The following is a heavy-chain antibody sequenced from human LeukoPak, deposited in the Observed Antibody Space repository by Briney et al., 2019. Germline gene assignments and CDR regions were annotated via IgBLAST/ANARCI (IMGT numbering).Heavy chain of an antibody. CDR2: ISVSGDIT. V-gene: IGHV3-23*01. CDR1: GFTFSSYA. J-gene: IGHJ6*02. Sequence: GGSLRLSCAASGFTFSSYAMSWVRQAPGEGLEWVSVISVSGDITYYADSVKGRFTISRDNAKNSLYLQMNSLRAEDTAVYYCARDLCSSTSCYGGPDYGMDVWGQGTTVTVS. CDR3: ARDLCSSTSCYGGPDYGMDV. D-gene: IGHD2-2*01.